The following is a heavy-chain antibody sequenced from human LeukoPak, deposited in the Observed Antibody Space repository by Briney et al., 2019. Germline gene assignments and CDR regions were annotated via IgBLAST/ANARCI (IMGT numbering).Heavy chain of an antibody. CDR2: INWNGGST. CDR3: AMLRGIAAAGRGG. CDR1: GFTFDDYG. D-gene: IGHD6-13*01. J-gene: IGHJ4*02. V-gene: IGHV3-20*04. Sequence: GGSLRLSCAASGFTFDDYGMSWVRQAPGKGLEWVFGINWNGGSTGYAGSVRGRFTISRDNAKNSLYLQMNSLRAEDTALYYCAMLRGIAAAGRGGWGQGTLVTVSS.